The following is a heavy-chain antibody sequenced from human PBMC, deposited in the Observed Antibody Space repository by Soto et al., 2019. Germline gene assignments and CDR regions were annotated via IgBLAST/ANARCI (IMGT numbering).Heavy chain of an antibody. CDR2: ISGGGNDR. J-gene: IGHJ5*02. CDR3: ARSLFIAALDTEPFAP. CDR1: GFTFNDYA. D-gene: IGHD6-13*01. Sequence: EVQLLESGGGLAQPGGSLTLSCVASGFTFNDYAMSWVRQAPGKGLEWVSAISGGGNDRCYAGSVRGRFSISRDNSRSTLYLHLTTMTADDTAVDYWARSLFIAALDTEPFAPWGRGTPVTVSS. V-gene: IGHV3-23*01.